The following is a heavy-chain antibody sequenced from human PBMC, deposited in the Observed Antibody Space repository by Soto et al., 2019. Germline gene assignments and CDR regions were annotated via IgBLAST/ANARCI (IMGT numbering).Heavy chain of an antibody. J-gene: IGHJ6*02. CDR2: IYYSGST. CDR1: GGSLSSYY. Sequence: SETLSLTCTVSGGSLSSYYWSWIRQPPGKGLEWIGYIYYSGSTNYNPSLKSRVTISVDTSKNQFSLKVSSVTAADTAVYYCARDSRGDYYDSSGQYYYYYYGMDVWGQGTTVTVSS. V-gene: IGHV4-59*01. D-gene: IGHD3-22*01. CDR3: ARDSRGDYYDSSGQYYYYYYGMDV.